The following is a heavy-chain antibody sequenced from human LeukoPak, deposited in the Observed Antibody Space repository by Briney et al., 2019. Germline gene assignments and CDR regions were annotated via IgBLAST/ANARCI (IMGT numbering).Heavy chain of an antibody. D-gene: IGHD3-3*01. V-gene: IGHV3-7*01. CDR3: ASSFSDDFWSGHF. J-gene: IGHJ4*02. CDR2: IKQDGSEK. Sequence: GGSPRLSCAASRITFTYWMSWVRQAPGKGLEWVANIKQDGSEKYYVDSVKGRFTISRDNAKKSLFLQMNSLRAQDTAVYYCASSFSDDFWSGHFWGQGTLVTVSS. CDR1: RITFTYW.